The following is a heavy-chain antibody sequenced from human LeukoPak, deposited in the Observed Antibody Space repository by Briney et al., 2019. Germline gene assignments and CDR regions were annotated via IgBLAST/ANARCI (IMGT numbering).Heavy chain of an antibody. J-gene: IGHJ4*02. Sequence: GGSLRLSCAASGFTFSSYAMHWVRQAPGKGLEWVAVISYDGSNKYYADSVKGRFTISRDNSKNTLYLQMNSLRAEDTAVYYCAKDPEKYCSGGSCYSAIDYWGQGTLVTVSS. CDR1: GFTFSSYA. CDR2: ISYDGSNK. CDR3: AKDPEKYCSGGSCYSAIDY. V-gene: IGHV3-30-3*01. D-gene: IGHD2-15*01.